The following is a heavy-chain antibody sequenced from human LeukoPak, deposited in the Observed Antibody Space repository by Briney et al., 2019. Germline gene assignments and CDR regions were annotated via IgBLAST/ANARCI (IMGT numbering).Heavy chain of an antibody. Sequence: ESLKISCKGSGYSFTSYWIGWVRQMPGKGLEWMGIIYPGDSDTRYSPSFQGQVTISADKSISTAYLQWSSLKASDTAMYYCARLTRGYCSGGSCPTGDWFDPWGQGTLVTVSS. V-gene: IGHV5-51*01. J-gene: IGHJ5*02. D-gene: IGHD2-15*01. CDR2: IYPGDSDT. CDR1: GYSFTSYW. CDR3: ARLTRGYCSGGSCPTGDWFDP.